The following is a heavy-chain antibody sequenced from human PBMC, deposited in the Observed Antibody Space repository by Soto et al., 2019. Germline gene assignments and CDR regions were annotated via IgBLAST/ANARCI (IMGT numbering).Heavy chain of an antibody. Sequence: EVQLLESGVDLKQPGGSLRLSCVASGLTFGSRAMTWVRQAPGEGLQWVSTITDTGGDAKYADSVRGRFVISRDNSKKTLYLQMTSLTAEDSAMYYCARGSTDSYPGSRIFDFWGRGTLVTVSS. CDR1: GLTFGSRA. J-gene: IGHJ4*02. CDR3: ARGSTDSYPGSRIFDF. D-gene: IGHD3-10*01. V-gene: IGHV3-23*01. CDR2: ITDTGGDA.